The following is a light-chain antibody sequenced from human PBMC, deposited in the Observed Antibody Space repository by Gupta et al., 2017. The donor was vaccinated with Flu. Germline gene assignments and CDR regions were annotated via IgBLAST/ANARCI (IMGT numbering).Light chain of an antibody. V-gene: IGKV1D-16*01. CDR1: QDISSW. Sequence: PSSLSASVGDRVTITWRASQDISSWLAWYQQKPEKAPKLLIYDASSLQSGVPSKFSGSGSVTDFTLTISSLQPEDFATYYCQQDNNYPLTFGGGTXVEIK. J-gene: IGKJ4*01. CDR3: QQDNNYPLT. CDR2: DAS.